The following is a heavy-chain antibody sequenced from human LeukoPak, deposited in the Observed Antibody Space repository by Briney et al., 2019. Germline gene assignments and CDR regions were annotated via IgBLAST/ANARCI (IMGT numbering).Heavy chain of an antibody. CDR1: GFTFSGSA. Sequence: GGSLRLSCAASGFTFSGSAMHWVRQASGKGLEWVGRIRSKANSYATAYAASVKGRFTISRDDSKNTAYLQMNSLKTEDTAVYYCTRHLSLGGYDQYYFDYWGQGTLVTVSS. D-gene: IGHD5-12*01. CDR2: IRSKANSYAT. J-gene: IGHJ4*02. V-gene: IGHV3-73*01. CDR3: TRHLSLGGYDQYYFDY.